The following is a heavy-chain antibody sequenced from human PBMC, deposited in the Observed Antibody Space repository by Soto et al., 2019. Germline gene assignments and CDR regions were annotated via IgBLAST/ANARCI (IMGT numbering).Heavy chain of an antibody. J-gene: IGHJ4*02. Sequence: SERLYRAYTVSGCCITLFYGSWFRPTAGKGLEWIGRIFSSGSTSFNPSLESRVAMSVDTSKNHFSLNLSSVTAADMAVYYCAREGSYSAYNFAHGIQLWSFDFWGQGALVTVSS. CDR1: GCCITLFY. CDR3: AREGSYSAYNFAHGIQLWSFDF. V-gene: IGHV4-4*07. D-gene: IGHD5-12*01. CDR2: IFSSGST.